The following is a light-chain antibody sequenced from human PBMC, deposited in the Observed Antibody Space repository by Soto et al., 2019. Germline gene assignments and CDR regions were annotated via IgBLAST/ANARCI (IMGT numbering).Light chain of an antibody. CDR1: SSDVGGYNY. CDR2: DVR. CDR3: SSYTSSSTPFL. Sequence: QSVLTQPASVSGSPGQSITISCTGTSSDVGGYNYVSWYQQHPGKAPKLMIYDVRNRPSGVFNRFFGSKSGNTASLTISGLQAEDEADYYCSSYTSSSTPFLFGTGTKLTVL. V-gene: IGLV2-14*01. J-gene: IGLJ1*01.